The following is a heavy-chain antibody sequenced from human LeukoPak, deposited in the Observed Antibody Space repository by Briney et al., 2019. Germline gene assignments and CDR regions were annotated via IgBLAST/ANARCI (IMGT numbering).Heavy chain of an antibody. CDR1: GYTFTGYY. D-gene: IGHD3-22*01. CDR3: ANLPTYYDSSGYLGD. V-gene: IGHV1-2*02. J-gene: IGHJ4*02. Sequence: ASVKVSCKASGYTFTGYYMHWVRQAPGQGLEWMGWINPNSGGTNYAQKFQGRVTMTRDTSISTAYMELSRLRSDDTAVYYCANLPTYYDSSGYLGDWGQGTLVTVSS. CDR2: INPNSGGT.